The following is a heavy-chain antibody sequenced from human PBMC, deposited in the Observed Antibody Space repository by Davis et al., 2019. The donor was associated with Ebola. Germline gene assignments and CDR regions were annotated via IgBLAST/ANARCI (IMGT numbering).Heavy chain of an antibody. J-gene: IGHJ4*02. CDR2: INSDGSTT. D-gene: IGHD1-14*01. V-gene: IGHV3-74*01. CDR1: GFTFPNYW. CDR3: ARSTGQPDY. Sequence: GESLKTPCAPSGFTFPNYWMHWVRQSPGKGLVWVSRINSDGSTTTDADSVKGRFSISRDSTGNTLYLQMNGLRAEDTAVYYCARSTGQPDYWGPGSLVTVSS.